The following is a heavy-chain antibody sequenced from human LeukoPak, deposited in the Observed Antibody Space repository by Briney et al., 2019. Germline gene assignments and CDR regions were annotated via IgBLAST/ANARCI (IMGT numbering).Heavy chain of an antibody. CDR3: ARTQPPINCSGGSCYAFDY. V-gene: IGHV1-2*02. D-gene: IGHD2-15*01. J-gene: IGHJ4*02. CDR2: INPNSGGT. Sequence: ASVKVSCKASGYTFTGYYMHWVRQAPGQGLEWRGWINPNSGGTNYAQKFQGRVTMTRDTSISTAYMELSRLRSDDTAVYYCARTQPPINCSGGSCYAFDYWGQGTLVTVSS. CDR1: GYTFTGYY.